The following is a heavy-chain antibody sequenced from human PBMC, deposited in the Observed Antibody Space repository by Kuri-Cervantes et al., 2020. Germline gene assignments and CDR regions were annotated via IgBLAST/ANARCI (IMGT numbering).Heavy chain of an antibody. Sequence: GGSLRLSCKGSGYSFTSYWIGWVRQMPGKGLEWMGIIYPGDSDTRYSPSFQGHVTMSVDKSISTAYLQWRSLKASDTAMYYCARQGGSSSVSTWDAFDIWGPGTMVTVSS. CDR2: IYPGDSDT. V-gene: IGHV5-51*01. CDR3: ARQGGSSSVSTWDAFDI. J-gene: IGHJ3*02. D-gene: IGHD3-16*01. CDR1: GYSFTSYW.